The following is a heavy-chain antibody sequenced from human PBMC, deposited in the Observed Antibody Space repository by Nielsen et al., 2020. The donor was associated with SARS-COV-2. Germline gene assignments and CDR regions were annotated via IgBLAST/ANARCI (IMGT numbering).Heavy chain of an antibody. Sequence: WIRQPPGKGLEWIGNISYSGRTLYNPSLKSRVAISVDTSKNQFSLKLSSVTAADTAVYYCARVVEGYCSGGSCTGSYFDYWGQGTLVTVSS. J-gene: IGHJ4*02. CDR2: ISYSGRT. D-gene: IGHD2-15*01. V-gene: IGHV4-31*02. CDR3: ARVVEGYCSGGSCTGSYFDY.